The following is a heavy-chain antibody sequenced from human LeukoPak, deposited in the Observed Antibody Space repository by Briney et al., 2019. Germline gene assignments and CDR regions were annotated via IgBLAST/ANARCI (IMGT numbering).Heavy chain of an antibody. CDR1: GFTFSSYE. V-gene: IGHV3-48*03. Sequence: GGSLRLSCAASGFTFSSYEMNWVRQAPGKGLEWVSYISSSGSTIYYADSVKGRFTISRDNAKNSLYLQMNSLRAEDTAVYYCARVGSYYFDYWGQGTLVTVSS. J-gene: IGHJ4*02. CDR2: ISSSGSTI. CDR3: ARVGSYYFDY. D-gene: IGHD1-26*01.